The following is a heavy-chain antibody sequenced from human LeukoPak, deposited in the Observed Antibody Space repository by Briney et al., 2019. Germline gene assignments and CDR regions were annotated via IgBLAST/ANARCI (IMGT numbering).Heavy chain of an antibody. CDR2: ISSGSGSI. D-gene: IGHD5-24*01. Sequence: GGSLRLSCAASGFTFSSYSMNWVRQAPGKGLEWVSYISSGSGSIYYVDSVKGRFTISRDNAKNSLYLQMNSLRAEDTAVYYCAREGRDGYNYLDYWGQGILVTVSS. J-gene: IGHJ4*02. V-gene: IGHV3-48*04. CDR3: AREGRDGYNYLDY. CDR1: GFTFSSYS.